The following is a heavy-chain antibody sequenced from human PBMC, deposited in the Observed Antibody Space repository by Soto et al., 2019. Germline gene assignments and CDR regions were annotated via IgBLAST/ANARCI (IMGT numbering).Heavy chain of an antibody. J-gene: IGHJ4*02. D-gene: IGHD6-6*01. CDR1: GGTFSSYA. V-gene: IGHV1-69*06. CDR2: IIPILGTA. CDR3: ARDIVDAARGLGDIDY. Sequence: QVQLVQSGAEVKKPGSSVKVSCKASGGTFSSYAISWVRQAPGQGLEWMGGIIPILGTANYAQKFQGRVTITADKSTSTADMELSSLRSEDTAVYYCARDIVDAARGLGDIDYWGQGPPVTVST.